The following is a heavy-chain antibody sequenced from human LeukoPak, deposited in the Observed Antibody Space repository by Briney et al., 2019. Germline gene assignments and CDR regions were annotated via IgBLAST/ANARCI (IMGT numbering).Heavy chain of an antibody. Sequence: GASVKVSCKASGYTFTGYYIHWVRQAPGQGLEWMGWINPNSGGTNYAQKFQGRVTMTRDTSISTAYMELSRLRSDDTAVYYCARDESTIFGVVISYNWFDPWGQGTLVTVSS. D-gene: IGHD3-3*01. CDR2: INPNSGGT. J-gene: IGHJ5*02. CDR3: ARDESTIFGVVISYNWFDP. CDR1: GYTFTGYY. V-gene: IGHV1-2*02.